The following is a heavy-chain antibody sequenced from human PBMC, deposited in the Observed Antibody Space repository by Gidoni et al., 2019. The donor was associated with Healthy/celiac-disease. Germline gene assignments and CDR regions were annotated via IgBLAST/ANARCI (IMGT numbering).Heavy chain of an antibody. CDR2: INHSGST. Sequence: QVQLQQWGAGLLKPSETLSLTCAVYGGSFSGYYWSWTRQPPGKGLEWIGEINHSGSTNYNPSLKSRVTISVDTSKNQFSLKLSSVTAADTAVYYCARTGKVGLLDYWGQGTLVTVSS. CDR1: GGSFSGYY. CDR3: ARTGKVGLLDY. J-gene: IGHJ4*02. V-gene: IGHV4-34*01. D-gene: IGHD1-26*01.